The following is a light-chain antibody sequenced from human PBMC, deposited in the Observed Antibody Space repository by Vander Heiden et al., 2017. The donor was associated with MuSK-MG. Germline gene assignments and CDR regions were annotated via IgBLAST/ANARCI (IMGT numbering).Light chain of an antibody. CDR1: QSVSSN. CDR3: QQDPNWPLT. Sequence: EQVMSHSPATLSVSPRERATLSCRASQSVSSNLAWYQQKPGRAPRLLIDGVSTSASAVPARFSGRRSGTEFTLTISSLLSEDFAIYFCQQDPNWPLTFGGGTKVDFK. J-gene: IGKJ4*01. CDR2: GVS. V-gene: IGKV3-15*01.